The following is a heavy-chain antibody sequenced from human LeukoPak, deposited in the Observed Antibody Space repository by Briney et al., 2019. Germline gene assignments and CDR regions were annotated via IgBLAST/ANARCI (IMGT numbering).Heavy chain of an antibody. Sequence: ASVKVSCKASGYTFTSYGISWVRQAPGQGLEWMGCISAYNGNTNYAQKLQGRVTMTTDTSTSTAYMELRSLRSDDTAVYYCARDSTSRITIFGVALSLDYWGQGTLVTVSS. J-gene: IGHJ4*02. D-gene: IGHD3-3*01. CDR2: ISAYNGNT. CDR3: ARDSTSRITIFGVALSLDY. V-gene: IGHV1-18*01. CDR1: GYTFTSYG.